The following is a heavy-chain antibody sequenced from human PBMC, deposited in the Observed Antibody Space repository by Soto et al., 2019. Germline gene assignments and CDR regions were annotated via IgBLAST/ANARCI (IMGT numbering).Heavy chain of an antibody. CDR2: MNPNNGNT. Sequence: QVQLAQSGAEVKKPGASVKVSCKASGYTFSNNGINWVRQATGQGLEWMGWMNPNNGNTGYAQEFQGRLILTRDTSIRTAYMELSSLISDDTAVYYCSTAGDSGAWISHWGQGTLVTVSS. CDR3: STAGDSGAWISH. CDR1: GYTFSNNG. J-gene: IGHJ4*02. V-gene: IGHV1-8*01. D-gene: IGHD7-27*01.